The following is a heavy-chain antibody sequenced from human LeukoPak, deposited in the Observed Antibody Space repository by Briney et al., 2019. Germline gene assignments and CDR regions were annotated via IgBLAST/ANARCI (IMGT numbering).Heavy chain of an antibody. D-gene: IGHD6-6*01. CDR1: GYTFTSYG. J-gene: IGHJ4*02. Sequence: ASVKVSCKASGYTFTSYGINWVRQAPGQGLEWMGWISVYSGNTNYAQKFQGRVILTTDTSTSTAYMELRSLRSDDTAVYYCARGPSSVATRQDFWGQGTLVTASS. CDR2: ISVYSGNT. CDR3: ARGPSSVATRQDF. V-gene: IGHV1-18*01.